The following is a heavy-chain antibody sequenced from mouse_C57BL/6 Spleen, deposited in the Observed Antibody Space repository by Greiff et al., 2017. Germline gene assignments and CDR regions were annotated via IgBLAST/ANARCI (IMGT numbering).Heavy chain of an antibody. CDR1: GFTFSDYG. CDR3: ARSTGTFDY. Sequence: EVKLVESGGGLVKPGGSLKLSCAASGFTFSDYGMHWVRQAPETGLEWVAYISSGSSTIYYADTVKGRFTITRDNAKNTLFLQRTRLRSEDTAMYYCARSTGTFDYWGQGTTLTVSS. J-gene: IGHJ2*01. CDR2: ISSGSSTI. V-gene: IGHV5-17*01. D-gene: IGHD4-1*02.